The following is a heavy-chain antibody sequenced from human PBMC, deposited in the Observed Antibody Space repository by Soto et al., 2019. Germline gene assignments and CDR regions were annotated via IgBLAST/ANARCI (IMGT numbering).Heavy chain of an antibody. CDR2: ISSSSSTI. V-gene: IGHV3-48*01. Sequence: HPGGSLRLSCAASGFTFSSYSMNWVRQAPGKGLEWVSYISSSSSTIYYADSVKGRFTISRDNAKNSLYLQMNSLRAEDTAVYYCALMVYAIAPPYWGQGTLVTVSS. CDR1: GFTFSSYS. D-gene: IGHD2-8*01. CDR3: ALMVYAIAPPY. J-gene: IGHJ4*02.